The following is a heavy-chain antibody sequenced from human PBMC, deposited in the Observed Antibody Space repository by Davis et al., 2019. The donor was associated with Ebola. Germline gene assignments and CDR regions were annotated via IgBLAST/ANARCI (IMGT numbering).Heavy chain of an antibody. CDR3: ARVYCSGGSCYSRRYYYYGMDV. CDR2: INPSGGST. CDR1: GYTFTSYY. V-gene: IGHV1-46*01. Sequence: ASVKVSCKASGYTFTSYYMHWVRQAPGQGLEWMGIINPSGGSTSYAQKFQGRVTMTRDTSTSTVYMELSSLRSEDTAVYYCARVYCSGGSCYSRRYYYYGMDVWGQGTTVTVSS. D-gene: IGHD2-15*01. J-gene: IGHJ6*02.